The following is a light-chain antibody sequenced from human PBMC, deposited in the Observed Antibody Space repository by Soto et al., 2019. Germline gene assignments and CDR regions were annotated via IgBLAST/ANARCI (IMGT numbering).Light chain of an antibody. J-gene: IGKJ1*01. CDR3: QHYNSDPWT. CDR2: DAS. V-gene: IGKV1-5*01. CDR1: QTIRRW. Sequence: DIEMTQSPSTLSASVGDRLTITCRASQTIRRWLAWYQQRPGKAPKVLIYDASTLESGVPARFSGSGSETEFTLTISSLQPGDSATYYCQHYNSDPWTFGQGTKVDIK.